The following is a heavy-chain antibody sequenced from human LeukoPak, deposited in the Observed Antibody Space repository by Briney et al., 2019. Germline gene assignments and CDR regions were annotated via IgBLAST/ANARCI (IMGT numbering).Heavy chain of an antibody. Sequence: ASVKVSCKASGYTFTGYYMHWVRQAPGQGLEWMGWINPNSGGTNYAQKFQGRVTMTRDTSISTAYMELSRLRSDDTAVYYCARVSNCGGDCYTFDYWGQGTLVNVSS. V-gene: IGHV1-2*02. CDR2: INPNSGGT. CDR3: ARVSNCGGDCYTFDY. J-gene: IGHJ4*02. CDR1: GYTFTGYY. D-gene: IGHD2-21*02.